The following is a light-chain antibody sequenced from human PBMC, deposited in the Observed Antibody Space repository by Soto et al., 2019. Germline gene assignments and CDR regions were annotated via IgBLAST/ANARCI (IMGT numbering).Light chain of an antibody. CDR2: GNS. CDR3: QSYDSSLSGYV. CDR1: SSNIGAGYD. V-gene: IGLV1-40*01. Sequence: SVVTQPPSVSGAPGQRATISCTGSSSNIGAGYDVHWYQQLPGTAPKLLIYGNSNRPSGVPDRFSGSKSGTSASLAITGLQAEDEADYYCQSYDSSLSGYVFGTGTKVTVL. J-gene: IGLJ1*01.